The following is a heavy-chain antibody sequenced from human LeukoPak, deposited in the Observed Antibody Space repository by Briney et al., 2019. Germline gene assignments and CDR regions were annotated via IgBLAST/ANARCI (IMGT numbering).Heavy chain of an antibody. D-gene: IGHD3-22*01. Sequence: GGSLRLSCAASGFAFSSYSMNWVRQAPGKGLEWVSSISTSSSYIHYADSVKGRFTISRDNAKNSLYLQMNSLRAEDTAVYYCASTPKGDSSGYYYSYFDYWGQGTLVTVSS. CDR3: ASTPKGDSSGYYYSYFDY. CDR1: GFAFSSYS. CDR2: ISTSSSYI. V-gene: IGHV3-21*01. J-gene: IGHJ4*02.